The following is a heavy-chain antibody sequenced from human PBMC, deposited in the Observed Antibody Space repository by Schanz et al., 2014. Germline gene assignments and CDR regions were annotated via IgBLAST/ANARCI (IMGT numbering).Heavy chain of an antibody. CDR3: TKDKSQIAVAGLFDL. V-gene: IGHV3-9*01. J-gene: IGHJ4*02. CDR1: GFTFDKYA. Sequence: EVQLLESGGGLVEPGGSLRLSCAASGFTFDKYAMHWVRQAPGKGLEWVSVISWNSGTIGYADSVKGRFTISRDNAKNSLYLQMNSLRAEDTALYYCTKDKSQIAVAGLFDLCGQGTLVTVSS. CDR2: ISWNSGTI. D-gene: IGHD6-19*01.